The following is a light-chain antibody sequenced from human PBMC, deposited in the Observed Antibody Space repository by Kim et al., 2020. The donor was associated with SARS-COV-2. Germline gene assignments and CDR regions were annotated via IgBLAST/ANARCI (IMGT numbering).Light chain of an antibody. CDR3: SSYAAGHNWV. J-gene: IGLJ3*02. CDR2: GVN. CDR1: SGDVGGYNY. Sequence: QSALTQPPSAPGSPGQSVTISCTGTSGDVGGYNYVSWYQQHPGKAPKLMIYGVNKRPSGVPDRFSGSKSGNTASLTVSGLQAEDEADYYCSSYAAGHNWVFGGGTQLTVL. V-gene: IGLV2-8*01.